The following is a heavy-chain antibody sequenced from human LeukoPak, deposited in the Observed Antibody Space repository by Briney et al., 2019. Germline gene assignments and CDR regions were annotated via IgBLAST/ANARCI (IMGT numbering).Heavy chain of an antibody. J-gene: IGHJ6*03. V-gene: IGHV3-21*01. Sequence: PGGTLRLSCGDCGVTFRSYSMSWGRHAPGKRLEWVSYISSSSSYIYYADSVKGRFTISRDNAKNSLYMQMNSLRAEDTAVYYCAREYYYDSSGYYYASYYMDVWVKGTTVTVSS. CDR2: ISSSSSYI. D-gene: IGHD3-22*01. CDR1: GVTFRSYS. CDR3: AREYYYDSSGYYYASYYMDV.